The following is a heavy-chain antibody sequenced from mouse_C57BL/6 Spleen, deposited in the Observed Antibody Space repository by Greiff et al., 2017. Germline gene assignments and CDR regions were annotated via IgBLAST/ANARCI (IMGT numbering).Heavy chain of an antibody. J-gene: IGHJ4*01. V-gene: IGHV1-55*01. CDR3: ARSRPDYAMDY. CDR1: GYAFSSSW. Sequence: VQLQQSGPELVKPGASVKISCKASGYAFSSSWMNWVKQRPGRGLEWIGDIYPGSGSTNYNEKFKSKATLTVDTSASTAYMQLSSLTYEDPAVYYCARSRPDYAMDYWGQGTSVTVSS. CDR2: IYPGSGST.